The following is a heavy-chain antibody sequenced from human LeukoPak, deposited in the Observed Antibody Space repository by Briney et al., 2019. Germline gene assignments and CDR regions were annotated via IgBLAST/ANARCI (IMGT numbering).Heavy chain of an antibody. CDR1: GFTLSSFG. D-gene: IGHD2/OR15-2a*01. J-gene: IGHJ4*02. CDR2: IWYDGSNK. Sequence: PGGSLRLSCAASGFTLSSFGMHWGRQAPGKGLEWVALIWYDGSNKYYTDSVKGRLTISRDNSKNTLYLQMNSLRAEDTAIYYCAREGPRGNSQFDYWGQGTLVTVSS. CDR3: AREGPRGNSQFDY. V-gene: IGHV3-33*01.